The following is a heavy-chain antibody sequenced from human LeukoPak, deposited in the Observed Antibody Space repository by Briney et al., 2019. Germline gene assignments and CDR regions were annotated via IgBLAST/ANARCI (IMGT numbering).Heavy chain of an antibody. CDR3: ARTQRRPEWELLRGSAFDI. V-gene: IGHV1-18*01. D-gene: IGHD1-26*01. Sequence: ASVKVSCKASGYTFTSYGISWVRQAPGQGLEWMGWISAYNGNTNYAQKLQGRVTMTTDTSTSTAYMELRSLRSDDTAVYYCARTQRRPEWELLRGSAFDIWGQGTMVTVSS. CDR2: ISAYNGNT. J-gene: IGHJ3*02. CDR1: GYTFTSYG.